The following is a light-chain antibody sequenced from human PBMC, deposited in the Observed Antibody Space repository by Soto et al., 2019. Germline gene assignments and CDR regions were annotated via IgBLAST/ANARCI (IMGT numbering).Light chain of an antibody. J-gene: IGKJ5*01. V-gene: IGKV3-15*01. CDR3: QQYNNWPPIT. Sequence: EIEMTQSPATLSVSPGERATLSCKASESVSGNLAWYQQTPGQAPRLLIFGASTRATGIPARFSGSGSGTEFTLTISSLQSEDFAVYYCQQYNNWPPITFGQGTRLEIK. CDR1: ESVSGN. CDR2: GAS.